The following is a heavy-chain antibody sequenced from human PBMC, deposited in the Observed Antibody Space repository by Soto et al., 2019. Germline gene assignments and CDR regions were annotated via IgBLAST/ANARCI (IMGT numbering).Heavy chain of an antibody. Sequence: EVQLVESGGGLVQPGGSLRLSCAASGFTVSSNYMSWVRQAPGKGLEWVSVIYSGGSTYYADSVKGRFTISRNNSKNTLYLQMNSQRAEDTAVYYCARDRNDIFTQHAFDIWGQGTMVTVSS. CDR1: GFTVSSNY. V-gene: IGHV3-66*01. CDR2: IYSGGST. J-gene: IGHJ3*02. CDR3: ARDRNDIFTQHAFDI. D-gene: IGHD3-9*01.